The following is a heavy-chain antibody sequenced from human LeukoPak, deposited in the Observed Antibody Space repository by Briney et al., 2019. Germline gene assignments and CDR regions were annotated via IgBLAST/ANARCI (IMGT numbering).Heavy chain of an antibody. D-gene: IGHD5-12*01. Sequence: GGSRRFSCAAYGFSLRGYWMSWVRKAPGKGLEWVARLHADGNEKNFVHSVKGRFTVSRDNAKNSLYLQMNSLRVEDTAVYYCARGGYSFDYLGQGTLVTVSS. V-gene: IGHV3-7*01. J-gene: IGHJ4*02. CDR3: ARGGYSFDY. CDR1: GFSLRGYW. CDR2: LHADGNEK.